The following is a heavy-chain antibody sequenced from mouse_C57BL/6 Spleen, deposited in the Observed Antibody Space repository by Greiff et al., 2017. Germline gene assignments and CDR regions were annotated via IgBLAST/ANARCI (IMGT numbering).Heavy chain of an antibody. CDR1: GYAFSSSW. D-gene: IGHD1-3*01. Sequence: VQLQQSGPELVKPGASVKISCKASGYAFSSSWMNWVKQRPGQGLEWIGRIYPGDGDTNYNGKFKGKATLTADKSSSTAYMQLSSLTSEDTAVYFCAGSGDNYPWFAYWGQGTLVTVSA. CDR2: IYPGDGDT. CDR3: AGSGDNYPWFAY. J-gene: IGHJ3*01. V-gene: IGHV1-82*01.